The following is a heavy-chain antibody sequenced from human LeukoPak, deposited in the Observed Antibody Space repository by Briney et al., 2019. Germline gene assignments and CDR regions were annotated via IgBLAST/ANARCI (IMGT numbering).Heavy chain of an antibody. CDR1: GFTFSSYA. D-gene: IGHD3-16*02. Sequence: GGSLRLSCAASGFTFSSYAMSWVRRAPGKGGEWVSVISVSGDTTHYAESVKGRFTISRDNSKNTLSLQMPSLRAEDTGVYYCAKEEPKDYVWGTYRSYYFDYWGQGTLVAVSS. J-gene: IGHJ4*02. CDR2: ISVSGDTT. V-gene: IGHV3-23*01. CDR3: AKEEPKDYVWGTYRSYYFDY.